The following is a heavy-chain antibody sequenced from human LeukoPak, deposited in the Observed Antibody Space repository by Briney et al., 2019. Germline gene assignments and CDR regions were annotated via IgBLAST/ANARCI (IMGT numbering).Heavy chain of an antibody. D-gene: IGHD3-10*01. J-gene: IGHJ4*02. CDR1: GGSISSYY. CDR3: ARGPGGNFDY. CDR2: IYYSGRT. V-gene: IGHV4-59*12. Sequence: SETLSLTCTVSGGSISSYYWSWIWQPPGKGLEWIGYIYYSGRTNYNPSLKSRVTISVDTSKNQLSLKLSSVTAADTAVYYCARGPGGNFDYWGQGTLVTVSS.